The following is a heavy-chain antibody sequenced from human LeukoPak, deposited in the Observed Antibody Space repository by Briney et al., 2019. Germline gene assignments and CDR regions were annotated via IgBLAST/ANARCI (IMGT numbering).Heavy chain of an antibody. CDR2: ISSSSSTI. V-gene: IGHV3-48*01. CDR1: GLTFSSYS. D-gene: IGHD3-3*01. CDR3: AKDGLQFSEWLPPLGY. Sequence: PGGSLRLSCAASGLTFSSYSMNWVRQAPGKGLEWVSYISSSSSTIYYADSVKGRFTISRDNAKNSLYLQMNSLRAEDTAVYYCAKDGLQFSEWLPPLGYWGQGTLVTVSS. J-gene: IGHJ4*02.